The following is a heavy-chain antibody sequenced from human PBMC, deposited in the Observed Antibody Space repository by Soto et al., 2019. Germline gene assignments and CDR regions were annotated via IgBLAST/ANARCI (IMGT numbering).Heavy chain of an antibody. D-gene: IGHD2-21*01. Sequence: PGGSLRLSCAASGFIVSNYYMSWVRQAPGKGPEWVAVIFSGGDTYYADFVRGRFAISRDTSKDTVFLQMNRLRGDDTAVYYCARGGDFYDRSGNYSPFYFVYGGQG. CDR2: IFSGGDT. CDR3: ARGGDFYDRSGNYSPFYFVY. V-gene: IGHV3-53*01. CDR1: GFIVSNYY. J-gene: IGHJ4*02.